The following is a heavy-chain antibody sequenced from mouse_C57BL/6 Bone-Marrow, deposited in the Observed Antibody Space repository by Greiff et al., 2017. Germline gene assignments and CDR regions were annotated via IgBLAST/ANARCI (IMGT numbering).Heavy chain of an antibody. CDR3: TTRFMDY. J-gene: IGHJ4*01. Sequence: LQQSGAELVRPGASVKLSCTASGFNIKDDYMHWVKQRPEQGLEWIGWIDPENGDTEYASKFQGKATITADTSSNTAYLQLSSLTSEDTAVYYCTTRFMDYWGQGTSVTVSS. V-gene: IGHV14-4*01. CDR2: IDPENGDT. CDR1: GFNIKDDY.